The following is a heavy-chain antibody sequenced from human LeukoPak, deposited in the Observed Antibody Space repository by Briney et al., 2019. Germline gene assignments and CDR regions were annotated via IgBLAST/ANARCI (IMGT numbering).Heavy chain of an antibody. J-gene: IGHJ6*03. CDR2: ISWNSGSI. CDR3: AKDIGANYYYYYMDV. CDR1: GFTFDDYA. V-gene: IGHV3-9*01. Sequence: GGSLSLSCAASGFTFDDYAMHWVRQAPGRGLEWDSGISWNSGSIGYVDSVKGRFTISRDNAKNSLYLQMISLRAEDTALYYCAKDIGANYYYYYMDVWGKGTTVTVSS.